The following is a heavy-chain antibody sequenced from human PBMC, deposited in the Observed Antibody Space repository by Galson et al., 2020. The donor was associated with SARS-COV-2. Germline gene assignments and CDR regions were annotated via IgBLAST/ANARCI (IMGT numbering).Heavy chain of an antibody. V-gene: IGHV1-3*01. Sequence: ASVKVSCKASGYTFTSYAMHWVRQAPGQRLEWMGWINAGNGNTKYSQKFQGRVTITRDTSASTAYMELSSLRSEDTAVYYCAREPFGVVYYYYYGMDVWGQGTTVTVSS. CDR1: GYTFTSYA. CDR2: INAGNGNT. D-gene: IGHD3-3*01. J-gene: IGHJ6*02. CDR3: AREPFGVVYYYYYGMDV.